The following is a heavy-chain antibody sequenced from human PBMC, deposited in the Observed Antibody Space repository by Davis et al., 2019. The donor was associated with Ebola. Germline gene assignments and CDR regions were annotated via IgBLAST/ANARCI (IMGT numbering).Heavy chain of an antibody. CDR1: GFTYSSYG. V-gene: IGHV3-23*01. CDR2: TSGSDGRT. J-gene: IGHJ3*02. D-gene: IGHD1-14*01. CDR3: AKERRGKTYNWNHDGAFDI. Sequence: GESLKISCEASGFTYSSYGMSWVRQVPGKGLEWVSGTSGSDGRTYHADSVKGRFTISRDNSKNTLYLQMNSLRAEDTAVYYCAKERRGKTYNWNHDGAFDIWGQGTMVTVSS.